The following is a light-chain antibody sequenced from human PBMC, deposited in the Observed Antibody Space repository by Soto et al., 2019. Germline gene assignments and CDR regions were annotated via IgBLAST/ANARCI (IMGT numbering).Light chain of an antibody. CDR1: SNDIGIYNY. V-gene: IGLV2-14*01. Sequence: QSALTQPASVSGSPGQSISISCTGTSNDIGIYNYVSWNQQYPGKAPKLMIYEVNNRLSGVSNRFSGSKSGNTASLTISGLQAEDEAYYYCSSYTSTSTVFGGGTKLTVL. CDR2: EVN. J-gene: IGLJ2*01. CDR3: SSYTSTSTV.